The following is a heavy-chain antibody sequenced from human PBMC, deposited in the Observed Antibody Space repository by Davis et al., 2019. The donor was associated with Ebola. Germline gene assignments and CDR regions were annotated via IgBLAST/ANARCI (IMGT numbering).Heavy chain of an antibody. V-gene: IGHV4-61*09. J-gene: IGHJ6*02. CDR2: IYTSGST. D-gene: IGHD2-2*01. Sequence: PSETLSLTCTVSGGSISSGSYYWSWIRQPAGKGLEWIGHIYTSGSTNYNPSLKSRVTISVDTSKNQFSLKLSSVTAADTAVYYCARVGYCSSTSCPSNGMDVWGQGTTVTVSS. CDR1: GGSISSGSYY. CDR3: ARVGYCSSTSCPSNGMDV.